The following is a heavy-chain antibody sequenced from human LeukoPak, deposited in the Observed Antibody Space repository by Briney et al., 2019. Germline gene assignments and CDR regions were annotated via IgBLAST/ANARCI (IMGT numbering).Heavy chain of an antibody. V-gene: IGHV1-69*04. CDR3: ARDYDSSGYRYYYYGMDV. J-gene: IGHJ6*02. D-gene: IGHD3-22*01. Sequence: ASVKVSCKASGGTFSSYAISWVRQAPGQGLEWMGRIIPILDIANYAQKFQGRVTITADKSTSTAYMELSSLRSEYTAVYYCARDYDSSGYRYYYYGMDVWGQGTTVTVSS. CDR2: IIPILDIA. CDR1: GGTFSSYA.